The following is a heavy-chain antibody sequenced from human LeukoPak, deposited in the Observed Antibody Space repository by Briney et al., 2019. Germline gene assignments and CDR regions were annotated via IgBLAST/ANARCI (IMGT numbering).Heavy chain of an antibody. CDR1: GFTFSNAW. Sequence: PGGSLRLSCAASGFTFSNAWMSWVRQASGKGLEWIGSIYYSGSTYYNPSLKSRVTISVDTSKNQFSLKLSSVTAADTAVYYCARHPNYYYYYMDVWGKGTTVTISS. CDR3: ARHPNYYYYYMDV. J-gene: IGHJ6*03. CDR2: IYYSGST. V-gene: IGHV4-39*01.